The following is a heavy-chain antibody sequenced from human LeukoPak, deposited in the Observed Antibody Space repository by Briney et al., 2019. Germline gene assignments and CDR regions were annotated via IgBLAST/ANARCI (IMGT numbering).Heavy chain of an antibody. CDR2: ISNDGSNK. CDR1: GFTLSRHG. Sequence: GGSLRLSCVVSGFTLSRHGMHWVRQAPGKGLEWLAVISNDGSNKYYADSVKGRFTISRDIYKNTLYLQINNLRVEDTAVYYCARDAEGIRYFDWLLDHWGQGTLVTVSS. CDR3: ARDAEGIRYFDWLLDH. V-gene: IGHV3-30*03. J-gene: IGHJ4*02. D-gene: IGHD3-9*01.